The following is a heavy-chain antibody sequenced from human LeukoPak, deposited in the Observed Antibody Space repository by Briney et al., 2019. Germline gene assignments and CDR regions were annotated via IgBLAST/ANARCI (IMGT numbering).Heavy chain of an antibody. CDR1: GGSINSCTYY. D-gene: IGHD2-8*01. V-gene: IGHV4-61*02. Sequence: SETLSLTCTVSGGSINSCTYYWSWIRQPAGKGLEWIGRIYTTGSTKYNPSLKSRVTISVDTSKNQFPLKLSSVTAADTAVYYCARVRCTNGICYAGYYYYMDVWGKGTTVTVSS. CDR2: IYTTGST. CDR3: ARVRCTNGICYAGYYYYMDV. J-gene: IGHJ6*03.